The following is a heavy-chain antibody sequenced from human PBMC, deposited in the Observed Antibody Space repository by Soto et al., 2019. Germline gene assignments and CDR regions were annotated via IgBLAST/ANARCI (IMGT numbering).Heavy chain of an antibody. CDR2: INHSGST. CDR3: ARGGFHGGNYHIFDY. Sequence: PSETLSLTCAVYGGSFSGYYWTWIRQPPGKGLEWIGEINHSGSTTYNPSLKSRVTISVDTSRDQLSLRLSSVTAADTAVYYCARGGFHGGNYHIFDYWGRGTLVTVSS. CDR1: GGSFSGYY. J-gene: IGHJ4*02. V-gene: IGHV4-34*01. D-gene: IGHD4-4*01.